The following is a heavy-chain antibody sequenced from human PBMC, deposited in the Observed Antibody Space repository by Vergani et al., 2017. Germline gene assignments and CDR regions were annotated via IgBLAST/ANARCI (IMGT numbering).Heavy chain of an antibody. CDR3: ARVAGGSGGYYLG. CDR2: IYYSGST. CDR1: GDSSNNDDYY. V-gene: IGHV4-30-4*08. J-gene: IGHJ4*02. D-gene: IGHD3-22*01. Sequence: QLQLQQSGPGLVQPSQTLSLTCIVSGDSSNNDDYYWSCIRQPPGKGLEWIGYIYYSGSTYQNPSLESRLTMSLDTSRTQFSLKLISVTAGDTAVYYCARVAGGSGGYYLGWGQGTPVTVSS.